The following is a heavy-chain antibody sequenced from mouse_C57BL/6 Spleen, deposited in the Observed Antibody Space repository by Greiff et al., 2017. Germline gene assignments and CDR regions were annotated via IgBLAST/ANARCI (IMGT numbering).Heavy chain of an antibody. J-gene: IGHJ4*01. CDR3: AKTRGYYAMDY. CDR1: GFSLTSYG. Sequence: QVQLQQSGPGLVQPSQSLSITCTVSGFSLTSYGVHWVRQSPGKGLEWLGVIWRGGSTDYNAAFMSRLSIPKYNSKSQVFFKMNSLQADDTAIYYCAKTRGYYAMDYWGQGTSVTVSS. CDR2: IWRGGST. V-gene: IGHV2-5*01.